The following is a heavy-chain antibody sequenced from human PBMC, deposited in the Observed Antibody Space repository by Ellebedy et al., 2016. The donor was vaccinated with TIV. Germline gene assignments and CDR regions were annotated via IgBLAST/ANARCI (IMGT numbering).Heavy chain of an antibody. V-gene: IGHV1-2*02. CDR2: INVNSGGT. D-gene: IGHD3-10*01. CDR1: GYTFTAYY. CDR3: ARDGGVGEDWFDP. J-gene: IGHJ5*02. Sequence: AASVKVSCKASGYTFTAYYMHWVRQAPGQGPEWMGWINVNSGGTNYPQRFQGRVAMTRDTSISTAYMELSRLTSDDTAVYYCARDGGVGEDWFDPWGQGTQVTVSS.